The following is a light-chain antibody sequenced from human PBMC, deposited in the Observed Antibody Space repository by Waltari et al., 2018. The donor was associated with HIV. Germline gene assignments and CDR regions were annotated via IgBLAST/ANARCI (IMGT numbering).Light chain of an antibody. V-gene: IGKV4-1*01. CDR2: WAS. CDR1: QSVLYSSIAKHH. J-gene: IGKJ5*01. Sequence: DVVLTQSPDSLAVSLGERATINCQSSQSVLYSSIAKHHLAWYQQKRGQPPRLLISWASTRESGVPDRFSGSGSGTDFTLTISSLQSEDVAVYYCQQYYTTPVTFGQGTRLEIK. CDR3: QQYYTTPVT.